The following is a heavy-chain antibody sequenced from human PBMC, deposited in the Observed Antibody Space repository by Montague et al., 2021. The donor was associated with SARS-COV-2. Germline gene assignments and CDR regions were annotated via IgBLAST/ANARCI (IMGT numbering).Heavy chain of an antibody. CDR2: IVEDGSER. Sequence: SLRLSCAASGFTFSDYWMNWVRQAPGKGLEWVANIVEDGSERYDVDSVKGRSTNSRDNAKNSLDLQMDSLRDEDTAVYYCAIFRSGWYHSYNALDVWGQGTPVIVSS. J-gene: IGHJ6*02. CDR1: GFTFSDYW. CDR3: AIFRSGWYHSYNALDV. V-gene: IGHV3-7*03. D-gene: IGHD6-19*01.